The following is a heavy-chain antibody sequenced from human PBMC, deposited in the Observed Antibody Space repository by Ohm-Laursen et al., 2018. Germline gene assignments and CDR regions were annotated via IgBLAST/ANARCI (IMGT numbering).Heavy chain of an antibody. D-gene: IGHD2-21*01. CDR1: GFTFDDHY. V-gene: IGHV3-30*03. J-gene: IGHJ4*02. Sequence: SLRLSCTASGFTFDDHYMDWVRQAPGKGLEWVALISNDGSNKYYADSVKGRFTISRDNSKNTLNLQMNSLRTEDTAVYYCAGDPGDADTFDYWGQGTLVTVSS. CDR3: AGDPGDADTFDY. CDR2: ISNDGSNK.